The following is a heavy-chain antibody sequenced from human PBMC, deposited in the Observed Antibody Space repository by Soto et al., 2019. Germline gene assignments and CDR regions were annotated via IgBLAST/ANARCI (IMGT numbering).Heavy chain of an antibody. Sequence: ASVTVSCKTSGQFISGYRISWVRQVPGQGTEWMGRTSAYSGNTNDEQNLQGRVTMTTYTSTSTAYMELRILRSDDTAVYYCARDLYPSGSYYTDYWG. V-gene: IGHV1-18*01. CDR1: GQFISGYR. CDR3: ARDLYPSGSYYTDY. J-gene: IGHJ4*01. D-gene: IGHD3-10*01. CDR2: TSAYSGNT.